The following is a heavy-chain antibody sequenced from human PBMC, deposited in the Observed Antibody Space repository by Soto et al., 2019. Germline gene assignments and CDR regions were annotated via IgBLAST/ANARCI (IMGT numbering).Heavy chain of an antibody. CDR3: ARDPSLYSYGEFDY. J-gene: IGHJ4*02. CDR1: GGSISSYF. V-gene: IGHV4-59*01. Sequence: SETLSLTCTVSGGSISSYFWSWIRQSPGKGLEWIGYIYYNGNTNYNPSLASRVTISVXMXXXXFXLXLXXXTVAXTAVYYCARDPSLYSYGEFDYWGQGTLVTVSS. CDR2: IYYNGNT. D-gene: IGHD5-18*01.